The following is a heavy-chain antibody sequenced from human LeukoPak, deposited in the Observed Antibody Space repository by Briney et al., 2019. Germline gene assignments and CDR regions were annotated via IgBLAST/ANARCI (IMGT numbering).Heavy chain of an antibody. CDR2: IHYDGAT. CDR1: GGSFSGYY. Sequence: SETLSLTCAVSGGSFSGYYWTWIRQSPGKGLEWIGEIHYDGATSYMASLRSRVTISGDTSENQFSLRVISVTAADTAVYYCARGILGYYYFDLWGRGTLVTVSS. D-gene: IGHD3-16*01. CDR3: ARGILGYYYFDL. J-gene: IGHJ2*01. V-gene: IGHV4-34*01.